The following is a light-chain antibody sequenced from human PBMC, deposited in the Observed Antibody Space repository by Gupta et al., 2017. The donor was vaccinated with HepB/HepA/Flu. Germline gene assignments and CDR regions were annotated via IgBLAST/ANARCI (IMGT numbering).Light chain of an antibody. CDR2: GAS. V-gene: IGKV3-15*01. J-gene: IGKJ2*02. CDR1: QSVSRN. CDR3: QHDNNWPST. Sequence: IVMTQSPATLSVSPGERATLSCRASQSVSRNLAWYQQKPGQAPRLLVYGASTRATGIPARFSGSGSGTEFTLTISSLQSEDFAVYYCQHDNNWPSTFGQGTKLEIK.